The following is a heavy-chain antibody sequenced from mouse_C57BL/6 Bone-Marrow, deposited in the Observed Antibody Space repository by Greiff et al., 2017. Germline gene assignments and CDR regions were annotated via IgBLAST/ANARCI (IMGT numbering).Heavy chain of an antibody. J-gene: IGHJ2*01. CDR1: GYTFTSYW. D-gene: IGHD1-1*01. CDR3: ARGKIYYYGSSYMYYFDY. CDR2: INPSSGYT. Sequence: VQLQQSGAELAKPGASVKLSCKASGYTFTSYWMHWVKQRPGQGLEWIGYINPSSGYTKYNQKFKDKATLTADKSSSTAYMQLSSLTYEDSAVYYCARGKIYYYGSSYMYYFDYWGQGTTLTVSS. V-gene: IGHV1-7*01.